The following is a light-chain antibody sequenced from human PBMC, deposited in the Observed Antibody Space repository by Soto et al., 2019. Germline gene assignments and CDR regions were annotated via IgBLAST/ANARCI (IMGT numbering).Light chain of an antibody. CDR1: QSVLYSSNHKNY. Sequence: DIVMTQSPDSLAVSLGERATINCKSSQSVLYSSNHKNYLAWYQQKPGQPPKLLIYCASTRESGVPDRFSGSGSGTDFTLTISSLQAEDVAVYYCQQYNSTPPTFGQGTKVEIK. CDR2: CAS. V-gene: IGKV4-1*01. J-gene: IGKJ1*01. CDR3: QQYNSTPPT.